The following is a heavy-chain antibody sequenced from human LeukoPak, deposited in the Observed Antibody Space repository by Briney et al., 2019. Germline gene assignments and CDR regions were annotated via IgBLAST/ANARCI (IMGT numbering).Heavy chain of an antibody. CDR3: AMAKSGYSYGDAFDI. Sequence: ASVKVSCKASGGTFSSYAISWVRQAPGQGLEWRGGIIPIFGTANYAQKFQGRVTITADESTSTAYMELSSLRSEDTAVYYCAMAKSGYSYGDAFDIWGQGTMVTVSS. J-gene: IGHJ3*02. CDR1: GGTFSSYA. V-gene: IGHV1-69*13. D-gene: IGHD5-18*01. CDR2: IIPIFGTA.